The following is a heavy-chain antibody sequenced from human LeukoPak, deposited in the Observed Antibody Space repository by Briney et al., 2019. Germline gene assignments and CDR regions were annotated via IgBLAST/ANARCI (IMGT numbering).Heavy chain of an antibody. Sequence: ASVKVSCKASGYTFTSYGISWVRQAPGQGLEWMGWISAYNGNTNYTQKLQGRVTMTTDTSTSTAYMELRSLISDDTAVYYCARGPRFRGRVLRFLEWLPHDAFDIWGQGTMVTVSS. CDR2: ISAYNGNT. CDR1: GYTFTSYG. CDR3: ARGPRFRGRVLRFLEWLPHDAFDI. J-gene: IGHJ3*02. D-gene: IGHD3-3*01. V-gene: IGHV1-18*04.